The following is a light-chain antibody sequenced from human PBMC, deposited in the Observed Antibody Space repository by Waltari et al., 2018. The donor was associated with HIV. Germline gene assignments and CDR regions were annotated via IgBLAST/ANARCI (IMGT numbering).Light chain of an antibody. CDR1: ISNIGKNP. Sequence: QPMLTQPPSASGIPGQRVTISCSGTISNIGKNPVNWYPQFPGTAPKLLSYNNNQRPSGVPTRFSGSKSGSSASLAIRGLQSEDGADYYCASWDDRLSGQGVFGGGTRLTVL. V-gene: IGLV1-44*01. J-gene: IGLJ3*02. CDR3: ASWDDRLSGQGV. CDR2: NNN.